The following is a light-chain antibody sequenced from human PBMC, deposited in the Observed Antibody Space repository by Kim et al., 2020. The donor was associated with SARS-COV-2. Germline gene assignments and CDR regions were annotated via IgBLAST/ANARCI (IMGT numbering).Light chain of an antibody. CDR2: KAS. Sequence: DIQMAQSPSSVSAFVGDRVTTTCRASHNINLWLAWYQQKPGKAPKILISKASTLEDGLSSRFSGSGSGTEFALTISSLQPEDSATYHCQQYESHSTFGGGTKVDIK. V-gene: IGKV1-5*03. J-gene: IGKJ4*01. CDR1: HNINLW. CDR3: QQYESHST.